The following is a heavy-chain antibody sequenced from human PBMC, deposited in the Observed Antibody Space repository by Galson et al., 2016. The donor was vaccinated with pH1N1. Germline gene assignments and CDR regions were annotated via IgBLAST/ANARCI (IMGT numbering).Heavy chain of an antibody. V-gene: IGHV3-74*01. Sequence: SLRLSCAASGFILTNYWMHWVRQAPGRGLVWVACVNNDGSSTNYADSVKGRFTLSRDNAKNTVFLEMSSLRAEDTGAYYCVRGRYCSGGSCYSPTAEYFQHWGRGTLLTVSS. CDR1: GFILTNYW. CDR3: VRGRYCSGGSCYSPTAEYFQH. CDR2: VNNDGSST. D-gene: IGHD2-15*01. J-gene: IGHJ1*01.